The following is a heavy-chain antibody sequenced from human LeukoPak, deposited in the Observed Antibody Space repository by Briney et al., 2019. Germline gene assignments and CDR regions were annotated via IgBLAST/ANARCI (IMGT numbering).Heavy chain of an antibody. V-gene: IGHV4-34*01. CDR2: INHSGST. Sequence: PSETLSLTCAVYGGSFSGYYWSWIRQPPGKGLEWIGEINHSGSTNYNPSLKSRVTISVDTSKNQFSLKLSSVTAADTAVYYCARGLYYYDSSGYYRRLNWFDPWGQGTLVTVSS. D-gene: IGHD3-22*01. CDR3: ARGLYYYDSSGYYRRLNWFDP. J-gene: IGHJ5*02. CDR1: GGSFSGYY.